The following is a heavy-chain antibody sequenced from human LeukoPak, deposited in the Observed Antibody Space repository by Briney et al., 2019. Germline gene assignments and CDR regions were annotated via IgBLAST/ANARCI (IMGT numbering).Heavy chain of an antibody. V-gene: IGHV3-23*01. CDR1: GFTFSNYA. Sequence: GGSLRLSCVASGFTFSNYAMNWVRQAAGKGLEWASIIGGSGGITFYADSVKGRFTISRDNSKNTPYLQMNSLRAEDTAIYYCATSDYLGYWGQGTLVTVSS. CDR2: IGGSGGIT. J-gene: IGHJ4*02. CDR3: ATSDYLGY.